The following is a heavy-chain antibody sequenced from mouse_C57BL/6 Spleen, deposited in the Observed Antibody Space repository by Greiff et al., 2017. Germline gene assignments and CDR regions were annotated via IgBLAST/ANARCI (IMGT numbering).Heavy chain of an antibody. CDR3: ARSGLKGGAMDY. Sequence: VQLQQPGAELVRPGSSVKLSCKASGYTFTSYWMHWVKQRPIQGLEWIGNIDPSDSYTNYNQKFKGKSTLTVDKSSSTAYMQLSSLTSEDSAVYYCARSGLKGGAMDYWGQGTSVTVSS. J-gene: IGHJ4*01. V-gene: IGHV1-52*01. CDR2: IDPSDSYT. D-gene: IGHD1-3*01. CDR1: GYTFTSYW.